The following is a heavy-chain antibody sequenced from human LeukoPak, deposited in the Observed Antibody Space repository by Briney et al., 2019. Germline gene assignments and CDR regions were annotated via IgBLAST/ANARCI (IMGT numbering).Heavy chain of an antibody. J-gene: IGHJ3*02. D-gene: IGHD6-19*01. CDR2: ISVYNGNT. Sequence: ASVKVSCKASGYTFTSFDISWVRQAPGQGLEWMGWISVYNGNTNYAQKLQGRVTMTTDTSTSTAYMELGSLRSDDTAVYYCARGLQENLAWLQAFSAFDIWGQGTMVTVSS. CDR3: ARGLQENLAWLQAFSAFDI. V-gene: IGHV1-18*01. CDR1: GYTFTSFD.